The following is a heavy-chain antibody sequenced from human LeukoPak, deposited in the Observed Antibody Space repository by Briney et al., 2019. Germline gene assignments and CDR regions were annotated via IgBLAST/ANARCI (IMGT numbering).Heavy chain of an antibody. CDR3: ARDESGSGYYYVDY. CDR1: GYTFTGYY. J-gene: IGHJ4*02. D-gene: IGHD3-22*01. CDR2: INPNSGDT. Sequence: ASVKVSCKASGYTFTGYYMHWVRQAPGQGLEWMGWINPNSGDTNYAQKFQGRVTMTRDTSISTAYMELSRLRSDDTAVYYCARDESGSGYYYVDYWGQGTLVTVSS. V-gene: IGHV1-2*02.